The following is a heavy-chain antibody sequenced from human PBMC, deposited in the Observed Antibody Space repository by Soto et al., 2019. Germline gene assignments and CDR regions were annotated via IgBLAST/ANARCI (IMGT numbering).Heavy chain of an antibody. V-gene: IGHV4-61*01. J-gene: IGHJ4*02. D-gene: IGHD3-3*01. Sequence: SETLSLTCTVSGGSFKSGSYSWSWIRQPPGKGLEWIGYVYHTGRTSYNPSLKSQVSISMDTSKNQFSLNLDSVTASDTAVYLCARDFGSFDSWGEGTLVTVSS. CDR3: ARDFGSFDS. CDR1: GGSFKSGSYS. CDR2: VYHTGRT.